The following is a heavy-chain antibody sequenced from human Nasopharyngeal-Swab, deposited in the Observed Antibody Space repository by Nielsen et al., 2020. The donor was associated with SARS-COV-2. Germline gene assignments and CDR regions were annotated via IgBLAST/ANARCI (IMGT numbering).Heavy chain of an antibody. CDR3: ARERGGDILTGYYNYYYHGMDV. V-gene: IGHV1-3*01. Sequence: ASVKVSCKASGYTFNNYAIHWVRQAPGQRLEWMGWINAGNANTKYSQRFQDRVTITRDTSATTAFMELSSLRSEDTAVYYCARERGGDILTGYYNYYYHGMDVWGQGTTVTVSS. CDR2: INAGNANT. J-gene: IGHJ6*02. CDR1: GYTFNNYA. D-gene: IGHD3-9*01.